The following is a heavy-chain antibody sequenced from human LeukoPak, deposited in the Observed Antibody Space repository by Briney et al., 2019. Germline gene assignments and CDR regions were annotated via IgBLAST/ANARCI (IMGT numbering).Heavy chain of an antibody. V-gene: IGHV3-30*18. CDR1: GFTLSGYS. CDR3: AKDGSGYDRYLDY. CDR2: ISYEGSKK. D-gene: IGHD5-12*01. Sequence: PGRSLRLSCAASGFTLSGYSMHWVRQAPGKGLEWVAFISYEGSKKDYADSVKGRFTISRDNSKNTLYLRMNGLKTEDTAVYYCAKDGSGYDRYLDYWGQGTLVTVSS. J-gene: IGHJ4*02.